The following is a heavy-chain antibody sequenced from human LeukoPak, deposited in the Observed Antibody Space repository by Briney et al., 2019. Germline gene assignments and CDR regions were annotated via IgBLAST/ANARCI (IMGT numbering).Heavy chain of an antibody. Sequence: PGGSLRLSCAASGFTFSSYRMRWVRQARGKGLEWVANIKQDGSEKYYVDSVKGRFTISRDNAKNSLYLQMNSLRAEDTAVYYWARDLGGLQWLADYWGQGTLVTVSS. CDR3: ARDLGGLQWLADY. D-gene: IGHD6-19*01. CDR1: GFTFSSYR. J-gene: IGHJ4*02. V-gene: IGHV3-7*01. CDR2: IKQDGSEK.